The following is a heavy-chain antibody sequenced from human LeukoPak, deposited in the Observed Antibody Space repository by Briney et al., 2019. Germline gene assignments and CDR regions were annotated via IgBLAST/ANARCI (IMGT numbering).Heavy chain of an antibody. CDR3: ARDNNYGSAAY. Sequence: EASVKVSCKASGYTFTGYYMHWVRQAPGQGLEWMGWINPNSGGTNYAQKFQGRVTMTRDMSTSTVYMELSSLRSEDTAVYYCARDNNYGSAAYWGQGTLVTVSS. CDR2: INPNSGGT. V-gene: IGHV1-2*02. J-gene: IGHJ4*02. D-gene: IGHD5-18*01. CDR1: GYTFTGYY.